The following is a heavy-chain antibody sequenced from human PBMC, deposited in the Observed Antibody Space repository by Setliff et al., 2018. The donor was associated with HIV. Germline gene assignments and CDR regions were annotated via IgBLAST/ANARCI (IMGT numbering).Heavy chain of an antibody. V-gene: IGHV4-31*03. J-gene: IGHJ5*02. CDR3: ARGTRSSVDWFDP. D-gene: IGHD2-15*01. CDR1: GDSISSGGYY. Sequence: SETLSLTCTVSGDSISSGGYYWSWIRQHPGKGLEWIGYTYYSGTTYYNPSLKSRVTISVDTSKNNFSLKLSSVTAADTAVYFCARGTRSSVDWFDPWGQGALVTV. CDR2: TYYSGTT.